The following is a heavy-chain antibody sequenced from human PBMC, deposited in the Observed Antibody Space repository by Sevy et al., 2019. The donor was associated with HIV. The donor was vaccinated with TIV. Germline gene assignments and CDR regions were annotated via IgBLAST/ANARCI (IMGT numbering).Heavy chain of an antibody. CDR3: ARVRHYGSGSWYFDL. CDR1: GGSISSGDYY. CDR2: IYYSGTT. J-gene: IGHJ2*01. D-gene: IGHD3-10*01. V-gene: IGHV4-31*03. Sequence: SETLSLTCIVSGGSISSGDYYWSWIRQHPGKGLEWIGYIYYSGTTYYNPSLKSRVTISVDTSKNQFSLKLSSVTAADTAVYYCARVRHYGSGSWYFDLWGRGTMVTVSS.